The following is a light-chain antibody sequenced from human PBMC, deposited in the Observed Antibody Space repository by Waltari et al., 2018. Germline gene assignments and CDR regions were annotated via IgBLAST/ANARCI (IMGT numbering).Light chain of an antibody. CDR3: CSYAGSSTVV. CDR2: EAS. J-gene: IGLJ2*01. V-gene: IGLV2-23*01. CDR1: SSDVALYNL. Sequence: QSALTQPAPVSGSPGQSITISCTGTSSDVALYNLVSWYQQHPAKAPKPMIYEASKRASGVSNRFSGSKSGNTASLTISGLQAEDEADYYCCSYAGSSTVVFGGGTKLTVL.